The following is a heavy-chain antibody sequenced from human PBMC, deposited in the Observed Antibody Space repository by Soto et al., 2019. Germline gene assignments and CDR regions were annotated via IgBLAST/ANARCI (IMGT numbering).Heavy chain of an antibody. J-gene: IGHJ6*02. Sequence: GGSLRLSCAASGFTFSSYAMHWVRQAPGKGLEWVAVISYDGSNKYYADSVKGRFTISRDNSKNTLYLQMNSLRAEDTAVYYCARDRRDIVVVVAVRYYYYGMDVWGQGTKVTVSS. CDR3: ARDRRDIVVVVAVRYYYYGMDV. CDR2: ISYDGSNK. CDR1: GFTFSSYA. D-gene: IGHD2-15*01. V-gene: IGHV3-30-3*01.